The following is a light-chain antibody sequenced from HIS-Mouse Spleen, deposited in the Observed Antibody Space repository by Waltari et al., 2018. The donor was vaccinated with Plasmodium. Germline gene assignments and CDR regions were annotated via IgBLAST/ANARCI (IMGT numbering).Light chain of an antibody. CDR3: QQYDNLPPYT. J-gene: IGKJ2*01. CDR1: QDISNY. CDR2: DAS. V-gene: IGKV1-33*01. Sequence: DIQMTQSPSSLSASVGDRVTITCQASQDISNYLNWYQQKPGKAPKLLIYDASNLETRVPSRFSGSRSGTDFTFTISSLQHEDIATYYCQQYDNLPPYTFGQGTKLEIK.